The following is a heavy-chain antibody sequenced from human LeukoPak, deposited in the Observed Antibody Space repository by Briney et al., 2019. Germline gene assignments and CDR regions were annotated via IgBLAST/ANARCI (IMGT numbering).Heavy chain of an antibody. CDR3: ARASTTVPNLLDY. CDR2: INGDGTST. Sequence: PGGSLRLSCAASGSTFSTYWMHWVRQAPGKGLLWVSRINGDGTSTKYADSVKGRFTISRDNARHTLYLQMNSLRAEDTAVYYCARASTTVPNLLDYWGQGTLVTVSS. D-gene: IGHD4-17*01. J-gene: IGHJ4*02. CDR1: GSTFSTYW. V-gene: IGHV3-74*03.